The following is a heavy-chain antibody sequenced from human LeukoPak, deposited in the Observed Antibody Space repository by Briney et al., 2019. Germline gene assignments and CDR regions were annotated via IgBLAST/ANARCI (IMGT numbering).Heavy chain of an antibody. CDR2: VYYSGTT. CDR1: GGSFSTSSYY. J-gene: IGHJ4*02. Sequence: PSETLSLTCTVSGGSFSTSSYYWGWVRQPPGKGLEWIGSVYYSGTTYYNPSLKSRVTISIDTSENQFSLKLSSVTAADTAVCYCARLPGTNWMGEYYFDYWGQGTLVTVSS. D-gene: IGHD3-16*01. CDR3: ARLPGTNWMGEYYFDY. V-gene: IGHV4-39*01.